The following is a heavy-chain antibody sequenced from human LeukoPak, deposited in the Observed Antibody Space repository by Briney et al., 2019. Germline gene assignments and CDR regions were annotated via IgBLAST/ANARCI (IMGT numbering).Heavy chain of an antibody. Sequence: GGSLRLSCAASGFTFSSYAMSWVRQAPGKGLEWVSAISGSGGSTYYADSVKGRFTISRDNSKNTLYLQMNSLRAEDTAVHYCAKDGHIAVAGTDWFDPWGQGTLVTVSS. CDR1: GFTFSSYA. J-gene: IGHJ5*02. CDR3: AKDGHIAVAGTDWFDP. V-gene: IGHV3-23*01. D-gene: IGHD6-19*01. CDR2: ISGSGGST.